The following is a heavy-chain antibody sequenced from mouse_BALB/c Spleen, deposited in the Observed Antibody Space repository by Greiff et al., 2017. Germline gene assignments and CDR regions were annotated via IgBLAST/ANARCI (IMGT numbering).Heavy chain of an antibody. J-gene: IGHJ4*01. CDR1: GFSLTSYG. D-gene: IGHD2-14*01. Sequence: QVHVKQSGPGLVQPSQSLSITCTVSGFSLTSYGVHWVRQSPGQGLEWLGVIWSGGSTAYNAAFISRLSISKDNSKSQVFFKMTSLQANDTAIYYCARKGYRYYAMDYWGQGTSVTVSS. CDR2: IWSGGST. V-gene: IGHV2-2*02. CDR3: ARKGYRYYAMDY.